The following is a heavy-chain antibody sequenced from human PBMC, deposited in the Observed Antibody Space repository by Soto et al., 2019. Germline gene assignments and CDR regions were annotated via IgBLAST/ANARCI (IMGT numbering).Heavy chain of an antibody. D-gene: IGHD4-4*01. J-gene: IGHJ4*02. CDR1: GGSISSGAYC. CDR2: ICHNGVT. Sequence: QMQLHESGPGLVKPSETLSVTCTVSGGSISSGAYCWDWMRQPPGKGLEWIASICHNGVTFYSPSLRSRVTISVDASRNRFSLKLYSVTAADTAVFYCARRVPYRDYFDYLGQGTLVTVSS. V-gene: IGHV4-39*01. CDR3: ARRVPYRDYFDY.